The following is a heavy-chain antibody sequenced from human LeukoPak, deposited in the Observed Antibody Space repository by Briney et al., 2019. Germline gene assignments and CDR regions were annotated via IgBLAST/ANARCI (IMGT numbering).Heavy chain of an antibody. CDR1: GFTFNNYN. Sequence: GGSLRLSCVASGFTFNNYNMNWVRQAPGKGLECFSYISGSSRTIYYADSVKGRFTVSRDNAKNSLHLQMNSLRDEDTAVYYCAKGRYHDSRGYYSLDYFDYWGQGTLVTVSS. CDR2: ISGSSRTI. V-gene: IGHV3-48*02. CDR3: AKGRYHDSRGYYSLDYFDY. D-gene: IGHD3-22*01. J-gene: IGHJ4*02.